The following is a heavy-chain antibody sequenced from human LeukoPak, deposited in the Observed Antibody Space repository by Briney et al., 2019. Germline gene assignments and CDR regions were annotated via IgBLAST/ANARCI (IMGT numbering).Heavy chain of an antibody. D-gene: IGHD3-22*01. CDR1: GFTFSDHY. Sequence: GGSLRLSCAASGFTFSDHYMSWIRQAPGKGLEWVSYISSGSTIYYADSVKGRFTISRDNAKNSLYLQMNSLRAEDTAVYYCARDAPPYYYDSSGYEFDYWGQGTLVTVSS. CDR2: ISSGSTI. CDR3: ARDAPPYYYDSSGYEFDY. V-gene: IGHV3-11*04. J-gene: IGHJ4*02.